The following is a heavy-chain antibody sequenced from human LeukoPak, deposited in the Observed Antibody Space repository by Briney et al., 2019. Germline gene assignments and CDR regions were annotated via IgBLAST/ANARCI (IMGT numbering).Heavy chain of an antibody. J-gene: IGHJ6*02. V-gene: IGHV1-2*06. CDR2: INPNSGGT. D-gene: IGHD2-2*01. Sequence: GASVKVSCNPSGYTFTAYHIHWVRQAPGQGLEWMGRINPNSGGTNYAQKFQGRVTMTRDTSISTAYMELSRLRSDDTAVYYCAREKVRQSGMDVWGQGTTVTVSS. CDR3: AREKVRQSGMDV. CDR1: GYTFTAYH.